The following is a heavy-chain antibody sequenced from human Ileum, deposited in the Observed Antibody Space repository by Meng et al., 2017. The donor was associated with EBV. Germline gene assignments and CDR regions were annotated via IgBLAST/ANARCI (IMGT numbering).Heavy chain of an antibody. J-gene: IGHJ4*02. CDR2: TYYSGST. V-gene: IGHV4-39*07. Sequence: PQPQESGPGLVKPSETLSLPCTVSGASIRGSRYYWGWIRQPPGKGLEWIGSTYYSGSTNYNPSLKSRVTISVDTSKNQFSLNLSSVTAADTAVYYCARGDILTGYWYYFDYWGQGILVTVSS. CDR3: ARGDILTGYWYYFDY. CDR1: GASIRGSRYY. D-gene: IGHD3-9*01.